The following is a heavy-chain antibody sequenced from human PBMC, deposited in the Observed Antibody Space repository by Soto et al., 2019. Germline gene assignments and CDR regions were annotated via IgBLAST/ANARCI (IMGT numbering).Heavy chain of an antibody. V-gene: IGHV3-23*01. CDR3: AKDVTQDSSGCLLNDSFDL. CDR2: ISGSGGST. J-gene: IGHJ3*01. CDR1: GFTFSSYA. D-gene: IGHD3-22*01. Sequence: GGSRRLSGAASGFTFSSYAMSWGRQAPGKGLEWVSAISGSGGSTYYADSVKGRFTLSRDKSNTTLYLQMNRLRAEDTALYYCAKDVTQDSSGCLLNDSFDLWGQGTMVTVSS.